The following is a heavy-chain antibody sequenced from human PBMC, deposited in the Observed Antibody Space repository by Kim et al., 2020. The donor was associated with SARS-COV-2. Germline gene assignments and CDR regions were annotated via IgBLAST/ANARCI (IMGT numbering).Heavy chain of an antibody. Sequence: GGSLRLSCAASGFTFSSYSMNWVRQAPGKGLEWVSSISSSSSYIYYADSVKGRFTISRDNAKNSLYLQMNSLRAEDTAVYYCARDLSSGSGYYHAAFDIWGQGTMVTVSS. V-gene: IGHV3-21*01. D-gene: IGHD3-22*01. CDR2: ISSSSSYI. J-gene: IGHJ3*02. CDR3: ARDLSSGSGYYHAAFDI. CDR1: GFTFSSYS.